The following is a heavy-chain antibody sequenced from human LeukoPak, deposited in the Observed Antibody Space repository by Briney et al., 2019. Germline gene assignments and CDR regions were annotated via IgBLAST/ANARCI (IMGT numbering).Heavy chain of an antibody. CDR3: ARDRDSSGYYYVSDTFDI. V-gene: IGHV1-46*01. CDR2: INPSGGST. J-gene: IGHJ3*02. D-gene: IGHD3-22*01. CDR1: GYTFTSYY. Sequence: ASVKVSCKASGYTFTSYYMHWVRQAPGQGLEWMGIINPSGGSTSYAQKFQGRVTMTRDTSTSTVYMELSSLRSEDTAVYYCARDRDSSGYYYVSDTFDIWGQGTMVTVSS.